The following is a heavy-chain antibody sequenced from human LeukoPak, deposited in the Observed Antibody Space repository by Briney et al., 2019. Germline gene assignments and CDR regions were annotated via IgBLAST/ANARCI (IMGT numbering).Heavy chain of an antibody. CDR2: INPSGGST. J-gene: IGHJ6*02. CDR1: GYTFTSDY. V-gene: IGHV1-46*01. Sequence: GSVKVSCKASGYTFTSDYMHWVRQAPGQGLEWMGIINPSGGSTSYAQKFQGRVTMTRDTSTSTVYMELSSLRSEDTAVYYCARKGKVAATVRGMDVWGQGTTVTVSS. D-gene: IGHD2-15*01. CDR3: ARKGKVAATVRGMDV.